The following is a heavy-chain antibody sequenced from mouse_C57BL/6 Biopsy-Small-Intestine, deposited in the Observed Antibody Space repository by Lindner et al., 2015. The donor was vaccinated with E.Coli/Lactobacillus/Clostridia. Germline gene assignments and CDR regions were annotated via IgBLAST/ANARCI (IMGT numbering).Heavy chain of an antibody. J-gene: IGHJ4*01. CDR2: ISDGGSYT. CDR1: GITFSSYA. CDR3: TRVSPYDANAMDY. D-gene: IGHD2-12*01. V-gene: IGHV5-4*01. Sequence: EVQLQESGGGLVKPGGSLKLSCAASGITFSSYAMSWVRQTPEKRLEWVATISDGGSYTYYPDNIKGRFTISRDNAENNLYLQMSHLKSEDTAMYYCTRVSPYDANAMDYWGQGTSVTVSS.